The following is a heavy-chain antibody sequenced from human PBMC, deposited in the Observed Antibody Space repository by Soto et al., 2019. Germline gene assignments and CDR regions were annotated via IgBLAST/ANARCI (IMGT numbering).Heavy chain of an antibody. CDR3: ARDFAAAGRGYYYYYGMDV. CDR1: GFTFSSYG. D-gene: IGHD6-13*01. V-gene: IGHV3-33*01. CDR2: IWYDGSNK. Sequence: XESLRLSCASCGFTFSSYGMHWVRQAPGKGLEWVAVIWYDGSNKYYADSVKGRFTISRDNSKNTLYLQMNSLRAEDTAVYYCARDFAAAGRGYYYYYGMDVWGQGTTVTVSS. J-gene: IGHJ6*02.